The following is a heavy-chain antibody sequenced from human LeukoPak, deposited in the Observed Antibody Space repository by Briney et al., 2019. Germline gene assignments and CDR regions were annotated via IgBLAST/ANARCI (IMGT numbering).Heavy chain of an antibody. CDR2: ISYDGSNK. D-gene: IGHD3-22*01. Sequence: PGRSLRLSCAASGFTFSSYAMHWVRQAPGKGLEWVAVISYDGSNKYYADSVKGRFTISRDNSKNTLHLQMNSLRAEDTAVYYCARESYYDSSGYPTPPGIWGQGTMVTVSS. CDR1: GFTFSSYA. J-gene: IGHJ3*02. CDR3: ARESYYDSSGYPTPPGI. V-gene: IGHV3-30-3*01.